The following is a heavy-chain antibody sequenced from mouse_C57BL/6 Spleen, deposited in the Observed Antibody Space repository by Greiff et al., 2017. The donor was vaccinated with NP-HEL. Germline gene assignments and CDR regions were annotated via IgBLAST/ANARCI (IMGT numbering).Heavy chain of an antibody. CDR1: GYTFTSYG. Sequence: QVQLQQSGAELARPGASVKLSCKASGYTFTSYGISWVKQRTGQGLEWIGEIYPRSGNTYYNEKFKGKATLTADKSSSTAYMELRSLTSEDSAVYFCADTTLVATDWGQGTTLTVSS. V-gene: IGHV1-81*01. CDR3: ADTTLVATD. CDR2: IYPRSGNT. J-gene: IGHJ2*01. D-gene: IGHD1-1*01.